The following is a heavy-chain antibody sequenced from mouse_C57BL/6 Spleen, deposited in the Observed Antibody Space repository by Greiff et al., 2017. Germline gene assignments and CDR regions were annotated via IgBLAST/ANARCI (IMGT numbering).Heavy chain of an antibody. Sequence: VQLQQSGAELVMPGASVKLSCKASGYTFTSYWMHWVKQRPGQGLEWIGEIDPSDSYTNYNQKFKGKSTLTVDKSSSTAYMQLSSLTSEDSAVYYCAILRREPSYAMDYWGQGTSVTVSS. CDR3: AILRREPSYAMDY. CDR1: GYTFTSYW. CDR2: IDPSDSYT. V-gene: IGHV1-69*01. D-gene: IGHD1-1*01. J-gene: IGHJ4*01.